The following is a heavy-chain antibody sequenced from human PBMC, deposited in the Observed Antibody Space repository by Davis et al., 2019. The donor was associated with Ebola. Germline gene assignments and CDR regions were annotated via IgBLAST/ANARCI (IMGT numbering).Heavy chain of an antibody. D-gene: IGHD4-17*01. J-gene: IGHJ6*02. CDR1: GGSISSSNYY. CDR3: ARGSTVTTGYYYYGMDV. CDR2: IYYSGST. Sequence: SETLSLTCTVSGGSISSSNYYWSWIRQPPGKGLEWIGYIYYSGSTNYNPSLKSRVTISVDTSKNQFSLKLSSVTAADTAVYYCARGSTVTTGYYYYGMDVWGQGTTVTVSS. V-gene: IGHV4-61*05.